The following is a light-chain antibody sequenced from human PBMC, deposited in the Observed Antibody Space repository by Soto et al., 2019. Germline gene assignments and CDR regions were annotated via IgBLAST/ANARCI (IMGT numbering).Light chain of an antibody. Sequence: QPVLTQSPSASASLGASVKLTCTLSSGHSSYAIAWHQQQPEKGPRYLMKLNSDGSHSKGDGIPDRSSASSSGAERYLAISRLQSEDEAYYYCQTWGTGIRVFGGGTQLTVL. CDR1: SGHSSYA. V-gene: IGLV4-69*01. J-gene: IGLJ2*01. CDR3: QTWGTGIRV. CDR2: LNSDGSH.